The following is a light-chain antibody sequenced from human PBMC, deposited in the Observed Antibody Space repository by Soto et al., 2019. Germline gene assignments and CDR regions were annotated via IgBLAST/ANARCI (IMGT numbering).Light chain of an antibody. Sequence: EIVLSQSPGTLSLSPGERATLSCRASQSVSSSYLAWYQQKAGQAPRLVIYGASSRATGIPDRFSGSGSGTDFTLTISRLEPEDFAVYYCQQYGSSFWTFGQGTKVDIK. J-gene: IGKJ1*01. CDR3: QQYGSSFWT. CDR1: QSVSSSY. CDR2: GAS. V-gene: IGKV3-20*01.